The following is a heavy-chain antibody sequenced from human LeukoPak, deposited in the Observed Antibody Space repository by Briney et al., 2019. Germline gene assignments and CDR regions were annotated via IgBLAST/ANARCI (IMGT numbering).Heavy chain of an antibody. V-gene: IGHV3-23*01. D-gene: IGHD3-10*01. CDR1: GFTFSRYA. CDR3: AKDGIWFGEFN. J-gene: IGHJ4*02. CDR2: ISGSGGST. Sequence: GGSLRLSCAASGFTFSRYAMSWVRQAPGKGLEWVSVISGSGGSTYYADSVKGRFTISRDNSKNTLYLQMNRLRVEDTAVYYCAKDGIWFGEFNWGQGTLVTVSS.